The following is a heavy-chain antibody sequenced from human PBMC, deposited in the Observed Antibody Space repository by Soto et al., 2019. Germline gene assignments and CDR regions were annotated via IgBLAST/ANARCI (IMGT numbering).Heavy chain of an antibody. V-gene: IGHV3-21*04. D-gene: IGHD6-13*01. CDR3: ARDLAAGDY. Sequence: GGSLRLSCAASGFTFSSYSVNWVRQAPGKGLEWVSSISSSSSYIYYADSVKGRFTISRDNAKNSLYLQMNSLRFDGTAVYYSARDLAAGDYWGQGTLVTVSS. CDR1: GFTFSSYS. J-gene: IGHJ4*02. CDR2: ISSSSSYI.